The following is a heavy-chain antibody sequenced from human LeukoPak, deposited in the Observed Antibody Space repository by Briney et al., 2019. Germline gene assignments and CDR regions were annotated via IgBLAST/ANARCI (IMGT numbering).Heavy chain of an antibody. V-gene: IGHV4-38-2*02. CDR1: AYSISDGFV. J-gene: IGHJ5*02. Sequence: SGTLSPTCTVSAYSISDGFVWGWIRQAPGKGLEWIGSIYHSGTSYYNPSLKSRISMSVDTSKNQFSLNLSSVTAADTAVYYCTRLSHVAGAPKVSWFDPWGQGTLVTVSS. CDR3: TRLSHVAGAPKVSWFDP. CDR2: IYHSGTS. D-gene: IGHD1-26*01.